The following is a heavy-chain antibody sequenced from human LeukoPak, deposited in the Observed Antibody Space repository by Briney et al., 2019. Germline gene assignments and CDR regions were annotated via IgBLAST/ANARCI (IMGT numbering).Heavy chain of an antibody. J-gene: IGHJ4*02. CDR2: ISVYYGNT. V-gene: IGHV1-18*01. CDR3: ARNSSRVDY. CDR1: GYTFTTSA. D-gene: IGHD6-13*01. Sequence: VASVKVSCKACGYTFTTSAIIWVRQAPGQGLEGMGWISVYYGNTKYAQKLQGRVTMTTDTSTTTAYMELRSLRSDDTAVYYCARNSSRVDYWGQGTLVTVSS.